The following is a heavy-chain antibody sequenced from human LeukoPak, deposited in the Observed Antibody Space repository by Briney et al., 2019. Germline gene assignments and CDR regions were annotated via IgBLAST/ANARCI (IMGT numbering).Heavy chain of an antibody. CDR1: GGSISSYY. Sequence: ASQTLSLTCTVSGGSISSYYWSWIRQPAWKGLEWIGRIYTSGSTNYNPSLKSRVTMSVDTSKNQFSLKLSSVTAADTAVYYCARDYLDYSLDYWGQGTLVTVSS. CDR2: IYTSGST. J-gene: IGHJ4*02. V-gene: IGHV4-4*07. CDR3: ARDYLDYSLDY. D-gene: IGHD4-11*01.